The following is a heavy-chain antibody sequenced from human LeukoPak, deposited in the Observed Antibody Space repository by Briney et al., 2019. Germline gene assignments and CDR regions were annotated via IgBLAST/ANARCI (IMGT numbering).Heavy chain of an antibody. Sequence: ASVKVSCKASGYTFTSYGISWVRQAPGQGLEWMGWISAYNGNTNYAQKLQGRVTMTTDTSTSTAHMELRSLRSDDTAVYYCARDGTTVTLDYWGQGTLVTVSS. J-gene: IGHJ4*02. D-gene: IGHD4-17*01. CDR3: ARDGTTVTLDY. CDR1: GYTFTSYG. CDR2: ISAYNGNT. V-gene: IGHV1-18*01.